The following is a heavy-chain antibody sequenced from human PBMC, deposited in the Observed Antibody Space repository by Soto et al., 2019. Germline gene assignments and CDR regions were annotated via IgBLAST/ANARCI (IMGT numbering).Heavy chain of an antibody. CDR3: ARQFSVYGDYGRYFDF. V-gene: IGHV4-39*01. Sequence: QLQLQESGPGLVKPSETQSLTCTVSGGSISSSGYYWGWIRQPPGKGLEWIGTIYYSGSTYYNPSLKSRVTISVDTSKNQFSLKLSSVTAADTAVYYCARQFSVYGDYGRYFDFWGQGTLVTVSS. J-gene: IGHJ4*02. CDR2: IYYSGST. D-gene: IGHD4-17*01. CDR1: GGSISSSGYY.